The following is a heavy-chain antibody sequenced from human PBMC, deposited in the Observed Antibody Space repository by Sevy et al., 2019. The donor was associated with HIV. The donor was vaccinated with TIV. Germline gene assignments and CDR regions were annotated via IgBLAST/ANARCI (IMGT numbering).Heavy chain of an antibody. CDR1: GGSISSYY. CDR3: AREVVTCGYYYFYGMDV. J-gene: IGHJ6*02. V-gene: IGHV4-59*01. D-gene: IGHD2-15*01. CDR2: VYYSGRT. Sequence: SETLSLTCTVSGGSISSYYWSWVRQPPGKGLEWIGYVYYSGRTYYNPSLKSRVTISIDTSKNQFSLNLSSVTAADTAVYYCAREVVTCGYYYFYGMDVWGQGTTVTVSS.